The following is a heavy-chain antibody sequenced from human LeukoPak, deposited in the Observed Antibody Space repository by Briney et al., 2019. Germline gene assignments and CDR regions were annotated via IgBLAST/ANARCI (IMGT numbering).Heavy chain of an antibody. CDR2: IYHSGST. Sequence: SETLSLTCTVSGGSISSYYWSWIRQPPGKGLEWIGYIYHSGSTKYNPSLKSRVTISEDTSKNQFSLQLNSVTPEDTVVYYCARDSSSCNFDYWGQGTLVTVSS. CDR3: ARDSSSCNFDY. J-gene: IGHJ4*02. CDR1: GGSISSYY. V-gene: IGHV4-59*12. D-gene: IGHD6-13*01.